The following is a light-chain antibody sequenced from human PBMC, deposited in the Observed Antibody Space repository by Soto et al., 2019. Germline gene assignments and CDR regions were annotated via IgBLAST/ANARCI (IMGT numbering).Light chain of an antibody. Sequence: DIQLTPSPSILSASVGDRVTITCRASENIYGYLAWYQQKPGEAPKLLIYWASTLVSGVPSRFTGGESGTEFTLTISDLQPDDFATYFCQQYSAYPLTFGGGTKVDVK. CDR2: WAS. J-gene: IGKJ4*01. V-gene: IGKV1-5*03. CDR1: ENIYGY. CDR3: QQYSAYPLT.